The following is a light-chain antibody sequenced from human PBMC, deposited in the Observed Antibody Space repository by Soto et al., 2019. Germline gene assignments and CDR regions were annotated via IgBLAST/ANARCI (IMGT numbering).Light chain of an antibody. CDR3: QQYNSYSPWT. CDR2: DAS. Sequence: DIQMTQSPSTLSASVGDRVTITCRASQSISSWLAWYQQKPWKAPKLLIYDASSLESGVPSRFSGSGSGTVFTLTISSLQPDDFATYYCQQYNSYSPWTFGQGTKVDIK. CDR1: QSISSW. V-gene: IGKV1-5*01. J-gene: IGKJ1*01.